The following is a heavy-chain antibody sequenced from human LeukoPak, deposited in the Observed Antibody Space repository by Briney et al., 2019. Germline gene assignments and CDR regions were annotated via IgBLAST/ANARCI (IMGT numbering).Heavy chain of an antibody. J-gene: IGHJ4*02. D-gene: IGHD3-22*01. CDR2: IDPNSGDT. Sequence: ASVKVSCKASGYTFTGYYMHWVRQAPGQGLEWMGWIDPNSGDTNYAQNFQGRVTMTRDTSISTAYMELSRLRSDDTAVYYCARITYYYDSYYDFWGQGTLVTVSS. CDR3: ARITYYYDSYYDF. V-gene: IGHV1-2*02. CDR1: GYTFTGYY.